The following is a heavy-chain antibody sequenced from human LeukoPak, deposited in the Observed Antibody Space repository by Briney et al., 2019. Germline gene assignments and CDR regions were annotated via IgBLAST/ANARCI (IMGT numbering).Heavy chain of an antibody. J-gene: IGHJ4*02. CDR2: IYTSGST. V-gene: IGHV4-61*02. D-gene: IGHD3-3*01. Sequence: PSETLSFTCTVSGGSISSGSYYWSWIRQPAGKGLEWIGRIYTSGSTNYNPSLKSRVTISVDTSKNQFSLKLSSVTAADTAVYYCARDRNDFWSGYYRYWGQGTLVTVSS. CDR3: ARDRNDFWSGYYRY. CDR1: GGSISSGSYY.